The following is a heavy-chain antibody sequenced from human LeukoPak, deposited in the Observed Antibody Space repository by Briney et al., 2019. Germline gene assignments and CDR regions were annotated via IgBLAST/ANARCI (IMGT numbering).Heavy chain of an antibody. J-gene: IGHJ4*02. Sequence: GGSLRLSCAASGFTFSSFWMHWVRQAPGKGLVWVSRINNDGSTASYADSVKGRVTISRDNAKNTLYLQMNSLRAEDTAVYYCARERARLLEWVDYWGQGTLVTVSS. V-gene: IGHV3-74*01. CDR1: GFTFSSFW. CDR2: INNDGSTA. CDR3: ARERARLLEWVDY. D-gene: IGHD3-3*01.